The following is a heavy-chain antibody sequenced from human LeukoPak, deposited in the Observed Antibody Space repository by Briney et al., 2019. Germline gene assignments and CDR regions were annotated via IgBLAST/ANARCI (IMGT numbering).Heavy chain of an antibody. V-gene: IGHV4-39*07. Sequence: PSETLSLTCTVSGGSISSSSYYWGWIRQPPGKGLEWIGSIYYSGSTYYNPSLKSRVTISVDTSKNQFSLKLSSVTAADTAVYYCARESRGYCSSTSCYANYWGQGTLVTVSS. J-gene: IGHJ4*02. CDR1: GGSISSSSYY. CDR2: IYYSGST. D-gene: IGHD2-2*01. CDR3: ARESRGYCSSTSCYANY.